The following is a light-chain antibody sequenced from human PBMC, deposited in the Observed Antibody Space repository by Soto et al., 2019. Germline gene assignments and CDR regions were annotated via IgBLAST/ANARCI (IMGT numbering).Light chain of an antibody. Sequence: DIVMTQSPDSLAVSLGERATINCKSSQSVLFTSNKKNYLAWYQQKPGQPPKLLIYWASLRESGVPDRFSGSGSGTDFTLTISSLQAEDVAVYYCQQYYSLITFAQGTRLEIK. J-gene: IGKJ5*01. CDR3: QQYYSLIT. V-gene: IGKV4-1*01. CDR1: QSVLFTSNKKNY. CDR2: WAS.